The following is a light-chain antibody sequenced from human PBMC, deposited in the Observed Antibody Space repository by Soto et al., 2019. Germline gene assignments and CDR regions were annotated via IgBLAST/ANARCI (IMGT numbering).Light chain of an antibody. CDR3: QQHSSYPHT. CDR1: QGISSY. V-gene: IGKV1-9*01. Sequence: DIQLTQSPSFLSASVGDRVTITCRASQGISSYLAWYQQKPGKAPKLLIYAASTLQSGVPSRCSGSGSGTEFTLTISSLHPEDFATYYCQQHSSYPHTFGQGTKLEIK. CDR2: AAS. J-gene: IGKJ2*01.